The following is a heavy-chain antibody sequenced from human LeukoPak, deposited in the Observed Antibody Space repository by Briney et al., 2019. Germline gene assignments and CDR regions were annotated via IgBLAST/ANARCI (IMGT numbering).Heavy chain of an antibody. J-gene: IGHJ4*02. CDR3: AKDRGGYRSSWYSFDY. CDR2: MKEDGSDI. Sequence: GGSLRLSCVASGFSFSSYTMSWVRQAPGKGLEWVAKMKEDGSDIYYVDSVKGRFTISRDNAKNSLYLQMNSLRVEDTALYYCAKDRGGYRSSWYSFDYWGQGTLVTVSS. D-gene: IGHD6-13*01. CDR1: GFSFSSYT. V-gene: IGHV3-7*03.